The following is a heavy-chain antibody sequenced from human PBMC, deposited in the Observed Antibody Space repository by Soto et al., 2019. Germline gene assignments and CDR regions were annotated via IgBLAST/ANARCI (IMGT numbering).Heavy chain of an antibody. CDR1: GDSISSDNW. CDR3: ARDWSGSTSCSYYGMDV. Sequence: QVQLQESGPGLVKPSGTLSLTCAVSGDSISSDNWWSWVRQPPGKGLEGIGEIYHSGSTNYNPSPKSRVTISLDKSKNQFSPKLSSVTAADTAVYYCARDWSGSTSCSYYGMDVWGQGTTVAVSS. J-gene: IGHJ6*02. D-gene: IGHD2-2*01. CDR2: IYHSGST. V-gene: IGHV4-4*02.